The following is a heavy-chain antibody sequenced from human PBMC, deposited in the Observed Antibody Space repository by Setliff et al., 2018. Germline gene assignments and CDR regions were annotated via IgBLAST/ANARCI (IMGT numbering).Heavy chain of an antibody. CDR3: ARDPLPKHYDVVTGYYSAPNYYYMDV. Sequence: ASVKVSCKTSGYTFTDYYIHWVRQAPGEGLEWMGWLNPKNNDPSYAQKFLGRVTMTRDTSISAAYMELITLRSDDTALYYCARDPLPKHYDVVTGYYSAPNYYYMDVWGKGTTVTVSS. CDR2: LNPKNNDP. V-gene: IGHV1-2*02. J-gene: IGHJ6*03. D-gene: IGHD3-9*01. CDR1: GYTFTDYY.